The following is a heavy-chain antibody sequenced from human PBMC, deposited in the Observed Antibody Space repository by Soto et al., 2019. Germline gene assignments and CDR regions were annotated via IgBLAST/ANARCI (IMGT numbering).Heavy chain of an antibody. Sequence: TGGSLRLSCAASGFTFSNYAMTWVRQAPGKGPEWISTVNNGGGGTYYADSVEGRFTISRDNSKNTLYLQVSSLRAEDTAVYYCAKERLGRGIDYWGQGILVTVSS. CDR3: AKERLGRGIDY. CDR2: VNNGGGGT. CDR1: GFTFSNYA. J-gene: IGHJ4*02. D-gene: IGHD3-10*01. V-gene: IGHV3-23*01.